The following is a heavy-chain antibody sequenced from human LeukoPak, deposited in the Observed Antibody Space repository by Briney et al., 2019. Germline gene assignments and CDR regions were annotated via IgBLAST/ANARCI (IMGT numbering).Heavy chain of an antibody. CDR1: DYTFSSYG. CDR2: ISGYNGNT. D-gene: IGHD3-22*01. Sequence: ASVKVSCKASDYTFSSYGISWVRQAPGQGLEWMGWISGYNGNTKYAQNLQGRVTMTTDTSTTTAYMELRSLRSDDTAVYYCARGGYYDSGGYDEAFDIWGQGTAVTVSS. V-gene: IGHV1-18*01. CDR3: ARGGYYDSGGYDEAFDI. J-gene: IGHJ3*02.